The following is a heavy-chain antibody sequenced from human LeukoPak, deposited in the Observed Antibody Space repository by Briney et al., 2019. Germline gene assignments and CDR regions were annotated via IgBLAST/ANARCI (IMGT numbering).Heavy chain of an antibody. CDR1: GFTFSSYG. V-gene: IGHV3-30*02. CDR3: AKDQPPRPYYYDSSGYSGAFDI. Sequence: PGGSLRLSCAASGFTFSSYGMHWVRQAPGKGLEWVAFIRYDGSNKYYADSVKGRFTISRDNSKNTLYLQMNSLRAEDTAVYYCAKDQPPRPYYYDSSGYSGAFDIWGQGTMVTVSS. J-gene: IGHJ3*02. CDR2: IRYDGSNK. D-gene: IGHD3-22*01.